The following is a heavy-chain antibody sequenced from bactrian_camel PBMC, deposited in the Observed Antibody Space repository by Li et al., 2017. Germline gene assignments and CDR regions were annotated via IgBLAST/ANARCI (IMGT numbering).Heavy chain of an antibody. CDR2: INVYGGST. J-gene: IGHJ4*01. Sequence: QLVESGGGLVQPGESLRISCVVSGFTFSNFAMSWVRQAPGKGLEWVSVINVYGGSTNSADSEKGRFTISRDNARNTLYLQMNSLKTEDTAVYYCATERWFSTRGQGTQVTVS. D-gene: IGHD2*01. CDR1: GFTFSNFA. CDR3: ATERWFST. V-gene: IGHV3S42*01.